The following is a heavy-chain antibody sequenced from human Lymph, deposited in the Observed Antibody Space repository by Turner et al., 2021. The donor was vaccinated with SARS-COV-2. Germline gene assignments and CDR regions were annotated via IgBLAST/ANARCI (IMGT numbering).Heavy chain of an antibody. V-gene: IGHV3-33*01. CDR3: ARGSAGGDV. J-gene: IGHJ6*02. Sequence: VEPGGGVVQPGRSLRLACAASGFTVSSYGMHWVRQAPGKGLEWVAFIWYDGSNTYYADSAKSRFTISRDNSKNTLYLQMTGLRAEDTAVYYCARGSAGGDVWGQGTTVTVSS. D-gene: IGHD6-13*01. CDR2: IWYDGSNT. CDR1: GFTVSSYG.